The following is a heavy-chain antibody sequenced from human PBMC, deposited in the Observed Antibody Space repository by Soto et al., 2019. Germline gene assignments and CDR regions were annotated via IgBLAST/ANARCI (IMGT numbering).Heavy chain of an antibody. J-gene: IGHJ5*02. CDR2: INPSSGGT. CDR3: ARDIAADGRGSWFEP. CDR1: GYTFTSNN. D-gene: IGHD6-13*01. V-gene: IGHV1-46*01. Sequence: QVQLVQSGAEVTKPGASVKDSCKASGYTFTSNNIHWVRRAPGQGLEWMGRINPSSGGTIYAQKFQGRVSMTRDTSTSTVYMEVSSLRSDDTAVYYCARDIAADGRGSWFEPWGQGSVVTVSS.